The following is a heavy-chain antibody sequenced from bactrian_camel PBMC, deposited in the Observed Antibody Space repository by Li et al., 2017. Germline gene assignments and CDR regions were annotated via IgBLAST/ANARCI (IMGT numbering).Heavy chain of an antibody. J-gene: IGHJ4*01. CDR3: AASTSPLAHPCAAVVGMRRNY. D-gene: IGHD6*01. CDR1: SYTSGNNW. Sequence: HVQLVESGGGLVQPGGSLRLSCAPSSYTSGNNWMGWFRQAPGKEREGVAAIHTGGGGLTDYADSVKARFTISKDNAKNTLYLQMNSLEPEDAAMYYCAASTSPLAHPCAAVVGMRRNYWGQGTQVTVS. CDR2: IHTGGGGLT. V-gene: IGHV3S1*01.